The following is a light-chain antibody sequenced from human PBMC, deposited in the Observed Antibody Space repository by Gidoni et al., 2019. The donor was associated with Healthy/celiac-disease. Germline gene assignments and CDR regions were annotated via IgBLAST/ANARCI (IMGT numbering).Light chain of an antibody. CDR2: LGS. CDR1: QSLLHSNGYNY. V-gene: IGKV2-28*01. J-gene: IGKJ4*01. CDR3: MQALQTPLT. Sequence: IFVTSSPLSLPVTPGEPASISCRSSQSLLHSNGYNYLDWYLQKPGQSPQLLIYLGSNRASGVPDRFSGSGSGTDFTLKISRVEAEDVGVYYCMQALQTPLTFGGGTKVEIK.